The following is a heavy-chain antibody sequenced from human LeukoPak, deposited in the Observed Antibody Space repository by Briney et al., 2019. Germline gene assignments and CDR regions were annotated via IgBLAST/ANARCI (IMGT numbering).Heavy chain of an antibody. J-gene: IGHJ2*01. CDR3: ARDKIVVGAHWYFDL. D-gene: IGHD3-22*01. CDR1: GGSISSYY. V-gene: IGHV4-59*12. Sequence: SETLSLTCTVSGGSISSYYWSWIRQPPGKGLEWIGYIYYSGSTNYNPSLKSRVTISVDTSKNQFSLKLSSVTAADTAVYYCARDKIVVGAHWYFDLWGRGTLVTVSS. CDR2: IYYSGST.